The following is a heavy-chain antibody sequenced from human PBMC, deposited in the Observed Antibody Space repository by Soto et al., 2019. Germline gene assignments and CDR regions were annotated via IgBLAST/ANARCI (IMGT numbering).Heavy chain of an antibody. J-gene: IGHJ4*02. CDR1: GFAFSNYT. CDR3: AKQVRDGNSSPYYFDY. CDR2: ISSAVNT. D-gene: IGHD6-6*01. Sequence: GGSLSLSCPRYGFAFSNYTMSSGRQPPRKGLEWVSAISSAVNTYYADSVKGRFTISRDNSKNTLSLQMNSLRAEDTAVYYCAKQVRDGNSSPYYFDYWGQGTLVTVSS. V-gene: IGHV3-23*01.